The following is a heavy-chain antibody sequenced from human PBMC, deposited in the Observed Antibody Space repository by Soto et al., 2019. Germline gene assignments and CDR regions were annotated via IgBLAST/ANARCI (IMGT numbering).Heavy chain of an antibody. V-gene: IGHV3-30-3*01. CDR1: GFTFRSYA. CDR2: ISYDGSNK. J-gene: IGHJ4*02. CDR3: ARGAAAGPRALFAY. D-gene: IGHD6-13*01. Sequence: PWGSLGLSCAACGFTFRSYAMHWVRQAPGKGLEWVAVISYDGSNKYYADSVKGRFTISRDNSKNTLYLQMNSLRAEDTAVYYCARGAAAGPRALFAYWGQGTLVTV.